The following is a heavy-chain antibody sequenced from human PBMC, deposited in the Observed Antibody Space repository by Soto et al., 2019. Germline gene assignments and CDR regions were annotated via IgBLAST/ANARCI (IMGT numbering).Heavy chain of an antibody. V-gene: IGHV1-69*06. J-gene: IGHJ6*02. Sequence: QVQLVQSGAEMRKPGSSLRVSCKASGGTFSDFAFSWVRQAPGQGLEWMGGIVPRFGSPNYAQKFGGRVTITADTYISTVYMEMSSLRFDDTAVYFCARDRIQLRLGKYSFNAMDVWGQGTTITVSS. D-gene: IGHD3-16*01. CDR2: IVPRFGSP. CDR1: GGTFSDFA. CDR3: ARDRIQLRLGKYSFNAMDV.